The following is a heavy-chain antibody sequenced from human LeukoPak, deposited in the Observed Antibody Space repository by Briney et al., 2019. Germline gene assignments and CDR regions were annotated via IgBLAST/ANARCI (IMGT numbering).Heavy chain of an antibody. CDR1: GGTISSGSYY. V-gene: IGHV4-61*02. J-gene: IGHJ4*02. CDR3: ARDCTSFSCPLFDY. D-gene: IGHD2-2*01. Sequence: PSQTLSLTCTVSGGTISSGSYYWSRLPPPAGKALEWIGRIYTGGSTNYNPSLGSRVTMSIDTSKNQFSLKLSSVTAADTAVYYCARDCTSFSCPLFDYWGQGTLVTVSS. CDR2: IYTGGST.